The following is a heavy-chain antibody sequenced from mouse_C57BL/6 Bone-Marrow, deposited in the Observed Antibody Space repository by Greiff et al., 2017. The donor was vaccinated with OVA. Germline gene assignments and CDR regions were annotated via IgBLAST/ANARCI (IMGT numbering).Heavy chain of an antibody. D-gene: IGHD2-3*01. CDR3: ARYDGYYFWFAY. Sequence: VQLQQSGAELVKPGASVKLSCKASGYTFTSYWMHWVKQRPGRGLEWIGRIDPNSGGTKYNEKFKSKATLTVDKPSSTAYMQLSSLTSEASAVYYCARYDGYYFWFAYWGQGTLVTVSA. V-gene: IGHV1-72*01. J-gene: IGHJ3*01. CDR2: IDPNSGGT. CDR1: GYTFTSYW.